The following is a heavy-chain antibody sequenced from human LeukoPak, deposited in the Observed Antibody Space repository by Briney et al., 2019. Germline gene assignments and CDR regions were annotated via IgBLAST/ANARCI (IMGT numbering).Heavy chain of an antibody. CDR3: ARHIGGGIEDMDV. CDR1: GGSIGTYY. CDR2: IYVTGST. V-gene: IGHV4-59*08. D-gene: IGHD3-16*02. Sequence: SETLSLTCIVSGGSIGTYYWGWIRQSPGKGLEWIGYIYVTGSTRYNPYLQSRVTISVDTSRNQFFLKMSSVTAADTAVYYCARHIGGGIEDMDVWGTGTKVTVSS. J-gene: IGHJ6*03.